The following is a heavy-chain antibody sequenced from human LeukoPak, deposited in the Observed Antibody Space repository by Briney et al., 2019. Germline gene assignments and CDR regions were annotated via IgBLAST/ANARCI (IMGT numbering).Heavy chain of an antibody. D-gene: IGHD1-1*01. CDR2: FSHSGIT. CDR3: ARNGGHNQEH. J-gene: IGHJ4*02. Sequence: PSETLSLTCDVSGASISRGSWWSWVRQPPGKGLEWIGEFSHSGITNFNPSLKSRVTISVDKSRNQFSLNLISVTAADTAVYFCARNGGHNQEHWGQGTLVTVSS. CDR1: GASISRGSW. V-gene: IGHV4-4*02.